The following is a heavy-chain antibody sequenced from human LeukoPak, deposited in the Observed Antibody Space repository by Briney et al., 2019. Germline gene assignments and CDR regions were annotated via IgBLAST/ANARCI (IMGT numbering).Heavy chain of an antibody. CDR1: GFTFSNAW. V-gene: IGHV3-15*01. CDR2: IKSKTDGGTT. Sequence: GGSLRLSCAASGFTFSNAWMSWVRQAPGKGLEWVGRIKSKTDGGTTDYAAPVRGRFTISRDDSKNTLYLQMNSLKTEDTAVYYCTTDSRGPGYSYGFDCWGQGTLVTVSS. CDR3: TTDSRGPGYSYGFDC. J-gene: IGHJ4*02. D-gene: IGHD5-18*01.